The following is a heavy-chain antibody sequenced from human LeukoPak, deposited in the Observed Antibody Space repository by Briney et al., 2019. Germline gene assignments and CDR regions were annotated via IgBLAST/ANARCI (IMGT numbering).Heavy chain of an antibody. D-gene: IGHD3-3*01. CDR3: ARVLRFLEWPNQGGYWFDP. CDR1: GYTFTSYD. V-gene: IGHV1-8*01. J-gene: IGHJ5*02. CDR2: MNPNSGNT. Sequence: ASVKVSCKASGYTFTSYDINWVRQATGQGLEWMGWMNPNSGNTGYAQKFQGRVTMTRNTSISTAYMELSSLRSEDTAVYYCARVLRFLEWPNQGGYWFDPWGQGTLVTVSS.